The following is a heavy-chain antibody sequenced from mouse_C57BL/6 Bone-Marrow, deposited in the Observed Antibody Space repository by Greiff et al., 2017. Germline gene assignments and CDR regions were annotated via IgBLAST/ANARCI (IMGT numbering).Heavy chain of an antibody. V-gene: IGHV10-1*01. CDR3: VRHGGSSPHLYCDV. Sequence: EVQRVESGGGLVQPKGSLKLSCAASGFSFNTYAMNWVRQAPGKGLEWVARIRSKSNNYATYYADSVKDRFTISRDDSESMLYLQMNNLKTEDTAMYYCVRHGGSSPHLYCDVWGTGTTVTVSS. J-gene: IGHJ1*03. CDR2: IRSKSNNYAT. CDR1: GFSFNTYA. D-gene: IGHD1-1*01.